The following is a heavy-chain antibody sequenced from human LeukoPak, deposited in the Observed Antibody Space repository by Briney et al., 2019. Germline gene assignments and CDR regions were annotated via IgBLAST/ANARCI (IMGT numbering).Heavy chain of an antibody. CDR2: IRGNGDRT. CDR3: AKGQELDDGVFDS. Sequence: QPGGSLRLSCAASGFTFSSYAMTWVRQPPGKGLEWVSTIRGNGDRTHYADSVKGRFTISRDNSKNTLYLQMNSLRGEDSAIYYCAKGQELDDGVFDSWGQGTLVTVSS. CDR1: GFTFSSYA. J-gene: IGHJ4*02. V-gene: IGHV3-23*01. D-gene: IGHD1-1*01.